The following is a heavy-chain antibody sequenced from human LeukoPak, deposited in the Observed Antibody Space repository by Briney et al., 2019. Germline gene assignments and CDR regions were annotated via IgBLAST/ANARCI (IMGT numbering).Heavy chain of an antibody. Sequence: GGSLRLSCEATGFTFSRYGMHWVRQAPGKGLEWVATILYDGSDKYYADSVRGRFTISRDNAKNSLYLQMNSPRVEDTAIYYCARGKRGDLRDGSWYFDYWGQGTLVTVSS. CDR3: ARGKRGDLRDGSWYFDY. V-gene: IGHV3-33*01. CDR2: ILYDGSDK. CDR1: GFTFSRYG. D-gene: IGHD5-24*01. J-gene: IGHJ4*02.